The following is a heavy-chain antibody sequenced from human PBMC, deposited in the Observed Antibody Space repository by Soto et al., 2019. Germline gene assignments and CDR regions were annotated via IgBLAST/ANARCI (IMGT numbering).Heavy chain of an antibody. CDR3: AISGYSIDAFDI. V-gene: IGHV4-39*01. D-gene: IGHD3-22*01. Sequence: SETLSLTCTVSGGSIISSSYYWGWIRQPPGKGLEWIGSIYYSGSTYCNPSLKSRVTISVDTSKNQFFLKLSSVTATDTAVYYFAISGYSIDAFDIWGQGTMLTVSS. CDR1: GGSIISSSYY. CDR2: IYYSGST. J-gene: IGHJ3*02.